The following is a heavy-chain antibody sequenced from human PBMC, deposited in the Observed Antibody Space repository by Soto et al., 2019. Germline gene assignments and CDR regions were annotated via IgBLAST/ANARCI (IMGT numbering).Heavy chain of an antibody. J-gene: IGHJ4*02. CDR1: VFTFSSYA. Sequence: VGSLRLSCASSVFTFSSYAMSWVRHSPGKWLEWVSAISGSGGSTYYADSVKGRFTISRDNSKDTLYLQMNSLRAEDTAVYYCAKGPPSIYYYDSSGYYYGYFEYWGQGTLVSVSS. D-gene: IGHD3-22*01. CDR3: AKGPPSIYYYDSSGYYYGYFEY. CDR2: ISGSGGST. V-gene: IGHV3-23*01.